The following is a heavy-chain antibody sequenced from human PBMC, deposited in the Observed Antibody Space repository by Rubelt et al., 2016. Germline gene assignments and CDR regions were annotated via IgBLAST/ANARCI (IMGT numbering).Heavy chain of an antibody. CDR1: GYSFTDYG. J-gene: IGHJ6*02. V-gene: IGHV1-18*01. D-gene: IGHD6-19*01. CDR3: AREARKYRSGYYYYYGMDV. Sequence: GASVTVSCKASGYSFTDYGITWVRQAPGQGLEWMGWISGYKGNTNYAQKFKGRVTLTTDTSTTTAYLEMRSLRSDDTAVYYCAREARKYRSGYYYYYGMDVWGQGTTVTVSS. CDR2: ISGYKGNT.